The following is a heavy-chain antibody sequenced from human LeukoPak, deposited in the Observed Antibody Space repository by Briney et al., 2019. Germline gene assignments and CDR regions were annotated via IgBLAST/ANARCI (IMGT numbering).Heavy chain of an antibody. CDR1: GFTFSSYG. Sequence: SGGSLRLSCAASGFTFSSYGVHWVRQAPGKGLEWVASSSYDGGNKHFANSVKGRFTISRDNSENTLYLQMNNLRAEDTAVFYCAKGGKEGATEGGDSFDIWGQGTMVTVSS. V-gene: IGHV3-30*18. D-gene: IGHD1-26*01. CDR3: AKGGKEGATEGGDSFDI. CDR2: SSYDGGNK. J-gene: IGHJ3*02.